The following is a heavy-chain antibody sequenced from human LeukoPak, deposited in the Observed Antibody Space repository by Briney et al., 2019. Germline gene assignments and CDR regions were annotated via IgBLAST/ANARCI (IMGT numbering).Heavy chain of an antibody. CDR3: ARLSDYDVDTSHYVDV. D-gene: IGHD3-22*01. CDR2: VYDNGDT. V-gene: IGHV4-59*01. Sequence: SETLSLTCTVSGASISGYLWTWIRQPPGKGLEWIGYVYDNGDTNYHPSFTGRVSISVDGSKNQFSLKLTSVLAADTADYFCARLSDYDVDTSHYVDVWGKGTTVTVSS. CDR1: GASISGYL. J-gene: IGHJ6*03.